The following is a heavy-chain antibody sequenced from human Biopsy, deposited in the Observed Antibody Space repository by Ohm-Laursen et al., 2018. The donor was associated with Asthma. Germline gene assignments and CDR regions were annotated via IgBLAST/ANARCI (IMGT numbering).Heavy chain of an antibody. V-gene: IGHV4-59*07. J-gene: IGHJ2*01. CDR1: GGSISGFY. CDR3: ARVPTTLRYFDL. Sequence: SDTLSPTCTVSGGSISGFYWSWIRQPPGKGLEWIGYIYYTGTTNYNPSLKSRLTISMDTSKNQFSLKLSSVTAADTAVYYCARVPTTLRYFDLWGRGTLVTVSS. CDR2: IYYTGTT. D-gene: IGHD2-15*01.